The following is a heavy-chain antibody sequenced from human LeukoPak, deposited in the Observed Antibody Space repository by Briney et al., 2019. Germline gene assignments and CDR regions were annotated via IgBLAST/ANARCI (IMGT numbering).Heavy chain of an antibody. CDR1: GYTFTSYG. J-gene: IGHJ4*02. Sequence: ASVKVSCKASGYTFTSYGISWVRQAPGQGLEWMGWISAYNGNTNYAQKLQGRVTMTTDTSTSTAYMELSSLRSEDTAVYYCAREKVRGIKELGYFDYWGQGTLVTVSS. D-gene: IGHD3-10*01. CDR3: AREKVRGIKELGYFDY. CDR2: ISAYNGNT. V-gene: IGHV1-18*01.